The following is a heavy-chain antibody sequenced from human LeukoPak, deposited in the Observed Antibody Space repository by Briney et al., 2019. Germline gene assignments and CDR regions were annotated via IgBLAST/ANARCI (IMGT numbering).Heavy chain of an antibody. V-gene: IGHV4-59*01. CDR1: GGSITSYY. CDR2: IYYSGST. J-gene: IGHJ4*02. CDR3: AREGGTVPDY. Sequence: SETLSLTCTVSGGSITSYYWSWIRQPPGKGLEWIGYIYYSGSTNYNPSLRSRVTISLDTSKKQFSLKLSSVTAADTAIYYCAREGGTVPDYWGQGTLVTVSS. D-gene: IGHD4-17*01.